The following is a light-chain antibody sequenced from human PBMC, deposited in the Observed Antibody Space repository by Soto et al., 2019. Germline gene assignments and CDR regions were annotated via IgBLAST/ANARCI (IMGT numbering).Light chain of an antibody. J-gene: IGLJ3*02. CDR1: SSDVGGYNY. Sequence: QSALTQPASVSGSPGQSITISCTGTSSDVGGYNYVSWYQQQPDKAPKLMIYEVSNRPSGVSNRFSGSKSGNTASLTISGLQAEDEADYYCTSYTTSSTHWVFGGGTKLTVL. V-gene: IGLV2-14*01. CDR2: EVS. CDR3: TSYTTSSTHWV.